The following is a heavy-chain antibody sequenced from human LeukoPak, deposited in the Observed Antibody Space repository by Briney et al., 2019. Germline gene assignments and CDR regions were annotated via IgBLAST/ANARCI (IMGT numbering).Heavy chain of an antibody. D-gene: IGHD6-13*01. V-gene: IGHV4-59*01. CDR3: ARGRYSSSWYGWFWFDP. CDR2: IYYSGST. Sequence: PSETLSLTCTVSGGSISRYYWSWIRQPPGKGLEWIGYIYYSGSTNYNPSLKSRVSISVDTSQNQLSLNLSSVTAADTAVYYCARGRYSSSWYGWFWFDPWGQGTLVTVSS. J-gene: IGHJ5*02. CDR1: GGSISRYY.